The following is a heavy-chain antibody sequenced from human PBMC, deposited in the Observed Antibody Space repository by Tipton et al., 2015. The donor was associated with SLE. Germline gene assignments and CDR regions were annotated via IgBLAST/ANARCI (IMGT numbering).Heavy chain of an antibody. CDR3: ARVSSEAVARI. CDR1: GGSFSGYY. V-gene: IGHV4-34*01. J-gene: IGHJ3*02. CDR2: INHSGST. Sequence: TLSLTCAVYGGSFSGYYWSWIRQPPGKGLEWIGEINHSGSTNYNPSLKSRVTISVDTSKNQFSLKLSSVTAADTAVYYCARVSSEAVARIWGQGTMVTVSS. D-gene: IGHD6-19*01.